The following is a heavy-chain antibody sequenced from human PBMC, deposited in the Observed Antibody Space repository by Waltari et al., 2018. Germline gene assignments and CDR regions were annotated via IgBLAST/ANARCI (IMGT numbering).Heavy chain of an antibody. CDR2: IRPDGNEK. V-gene: IGHV3-7*01. Sequence: EVQLVESGGALVQRGGPVRPPGAASGSGFRGYGMDWVGQAPGKGLEWVGGIRPDGNEKYHVGSVEGRFTISRDNAKNSLYLQMNSLRAEDTALYYCVRNRGWSQFDYWGQGALVTVSS. CDR3: VRNRGWSQFDY. CDR1: GSGFRGYG. J-gene: IGHJ4*02. D-gene: IGHD3-22*01.